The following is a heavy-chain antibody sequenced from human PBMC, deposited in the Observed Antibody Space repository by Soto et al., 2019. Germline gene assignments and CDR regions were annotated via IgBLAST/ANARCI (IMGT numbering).Heavy chain of an antibody. V-gene: IGHV3-74*01. J-gene: IGHJ3*02. CDR2: INRDGSTI. D-gene: IGHD6-13*01. CDR1: GFTLSSHW. CDR3: ARVADCTYSSNCNGRAAFDM. Sequence: VQLVESGGGLAQPGGSLRLSCAASGFTLSSHWMHWVRQAPGKGLVWVSRINRDGSTINYDDSVRGRYTISRDNAKNTLSVQMNSLRGEDTAVYYCARVADCTYSSNCNGRAAFDMWGQGTMVTVSS.